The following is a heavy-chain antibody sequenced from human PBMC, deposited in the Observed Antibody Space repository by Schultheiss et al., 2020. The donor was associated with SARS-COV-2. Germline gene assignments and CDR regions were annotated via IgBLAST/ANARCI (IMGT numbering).Heavy chain of an antibody. CDR1: GFTFSSYS. CDR3: ATDLGCYSGY. D-gene: IGHD2-15*01. CDR2: ISYDGSNK. V-gene: IGHV3-30*03. J-gene: IGHJ4*02. Sequence: GGSLRLSCAASGFTFSSYSMNWVRQAPGKGLEWVAVISYDGSNKYYADSVKGRFTISRDKAKNSLYLQMNSMRAEDTAVYYCATDLGCYSGYWGQGTLVTVSS.